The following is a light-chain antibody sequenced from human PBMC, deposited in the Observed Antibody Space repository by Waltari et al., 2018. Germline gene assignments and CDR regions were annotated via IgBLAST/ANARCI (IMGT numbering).Light chain of an antibody. J-gene: IGKJ2*03. V-gene: IGKV4-1*01. CDR2: WAS. Sequence: EMTQSPDSLPVTLGERATINCKSSQSVLSRSNYKNYLAWFQQKPGQPPKLLIRWASTRESVVPDRFSGSGSDTDFTLTISSLQAEDVAVYYCQQYLTLPYSFGQGTKLEIK. CDR3: QQYLTLPYS. CDR1: QSVLSRSNYKNY.